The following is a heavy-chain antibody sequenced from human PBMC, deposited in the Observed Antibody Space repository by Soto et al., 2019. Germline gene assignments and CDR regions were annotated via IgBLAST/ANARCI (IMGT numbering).Heavy chain of an antibody. V-gene: IGHV3-21*06. Sequence: GGSLRLSCAASGFMFSAYTMNWARQAPGKGLEWLSSISDDSSYIDYADSLRGRFTVSRDNARNSLYLQIDSLGVEDTAVYYCATPYYFNHWGPGTLVTVSS. D-gene: IGHD3-16*01. CDR1: GFMFSAYT. CDR3: ATPYYFNH. CDR2: ISDDSSYI. J-gene: IGHJ1*01.